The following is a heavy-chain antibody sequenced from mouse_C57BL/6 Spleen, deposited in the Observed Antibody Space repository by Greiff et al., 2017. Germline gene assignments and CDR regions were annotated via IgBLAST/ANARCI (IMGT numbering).Heavy chain of an antibody. D-gene: IGHD4-1*01. Sequence: VQLQQSGAELARPGASVKLSCKASGYTFTSYGISWVKQRTGQGLEWIGEMYPRSGNTYYNEKFKGKATLTADKSSSTAYMELRSLTSEDSSVDFCARYEANCDYAMDYWGQRTSGTVSS. V-gene: IGHV1-81*01. CDR3: ARYEANCDYAMDY. CDR1: GYTFTSYG. J-gene: IGHJ4*01. CDR2: MYPRSGNT.